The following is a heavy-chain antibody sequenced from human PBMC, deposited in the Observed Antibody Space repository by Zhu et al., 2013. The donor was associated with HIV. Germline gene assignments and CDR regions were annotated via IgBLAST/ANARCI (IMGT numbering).Heavy chain of an antibody. CDR3: ARTGSKWGYYYYYGMDV. Sequence: QVQLVQSGAEVRKPGASVKVSCKASGYTFTSYDINWVRQATGQGLEWMGWMNPNSGNTGYAQKFQGRVTMTRNTSISTAYMELSSLRSEDTAVYYCARTGSKWGYYYYYGMDVWGQGTTGHRLL. CDR1: GYTFTSYD. D-gene: IGHD3-10*01. CDR2: MNPNSGNT. J-gene: IGHJ6*02. V-gene: IGHV1-8*01.